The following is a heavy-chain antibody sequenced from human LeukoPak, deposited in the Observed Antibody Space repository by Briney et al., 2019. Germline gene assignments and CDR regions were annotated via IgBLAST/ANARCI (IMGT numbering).Heavy chain of an antibody. D-gene: IGHD5-18*01. Sequence: GGSLRLSCAASGFTVSSNYMTWVRQAPGKGLEWVSFIYTGGSTYYADSVKGRFTISRDNAKNTLYLQMNSLRAEDTALYYCARVDTAMGSLDYWGQGILVTVSS. CDR3: ARVDTAMGSLDY. J-gene: IGHJ4*02. V-gene: IGHV3-53*01. CDR2: IYTGGST. CDR1: GFTVSSNY.